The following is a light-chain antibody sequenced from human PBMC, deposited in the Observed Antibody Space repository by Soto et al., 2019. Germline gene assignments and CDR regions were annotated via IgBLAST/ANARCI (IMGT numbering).Light chain of an antibody. J-gene: IGKJ2*01. CDR2: VAS. CDR3: QQSCMSQYT. CDR1: QRLPSDY. Sequence: DIVLTQSPGTMSLSPGERATLSCRASQRLPSDYLVWYRQKPGQAPRLLIYVASSRATGIPDRFSGSGSGTDFTLSISRLEPEDFGVHYCQQSCMSQYTFGRGSKVDIX. V-gene: IGKV3-20*01.